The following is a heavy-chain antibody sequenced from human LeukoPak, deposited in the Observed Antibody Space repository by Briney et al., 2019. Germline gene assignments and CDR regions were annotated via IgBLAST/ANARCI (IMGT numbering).Heavy chain of an antibody. V-gene: IGHV3-23*01. CDR3: AKDRVLSRIAAGS. J-gene: IGHJ4*02. CDR2: ISGSGGST. CDR1: GFTFSSYA. Sequence: GGSLRLSCAVSGFTFSSYAMSWVRQAPGKGLEWVSAISGSGGSTYYADSVKGRFTISRDNSKNTLYLQMNSLRAEDTAVYYCAKDRVLSRIAAGSWGQGTLVTVSS. D-gene: IGHD6-13*01.